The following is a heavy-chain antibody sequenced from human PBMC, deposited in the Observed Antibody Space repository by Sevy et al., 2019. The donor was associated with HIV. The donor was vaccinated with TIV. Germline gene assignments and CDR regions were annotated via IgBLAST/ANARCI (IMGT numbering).Heavy chain of an antibody. Sequence: GGSLRLSCAASGFTFKSYWMTWVRQAPGKGLEWVVNINQDGSEKYYSDSLKGRFSISRDNSKNSVHLQINTLSAEDTAVYYCAREGSAYDTYYYHYAMDVWGQGTTVTVSS. V-gene: IGHV3-7*01. J-gene: IGHJ6*02. CDR2: INQDGSEK. CDR3: AREGSAYDTYYYHYAMDV. CDR1: GFTFKSYW. D-gene: IGHD5-12*01.